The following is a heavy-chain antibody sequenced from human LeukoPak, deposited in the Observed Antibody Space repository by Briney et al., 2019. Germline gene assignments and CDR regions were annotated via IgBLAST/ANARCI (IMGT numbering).Heavy chain of an antibody. V-gene: IGHV3-64*04. J-gene: IGHJ3*02. CDR2: ISSNGGST. CDR3: ARDSGHDAFDI. CDR1: GFTFSSYA. Sequence: PGGSLRLSCSASGFTFSSYAMHWVRQAPGNGLEYVSAISSNGGSTYYAGSVKGRFTISRDNSKNTLYLQMNRLRAEDTAVYYCARDSGHDAFDIWGQGTMVTVSS.